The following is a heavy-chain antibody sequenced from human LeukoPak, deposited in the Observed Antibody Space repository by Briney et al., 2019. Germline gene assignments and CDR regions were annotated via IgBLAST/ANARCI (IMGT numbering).Heavy chain of an antibody. CDR3: ARVTYSSSWYVGNYMDV. V-gene: IGHV3-66*01. CDR1: GFTVSSNY. Sequence: GGSLRLSCAASGFTVSSNYMSWVRQAPGKGLEWVSLIYTGGSTYYADSVKDRFTISRDNAKNSLYLQMNSLRAEDTAVYYCARVTYSSSWYVGNYMDVWGKGTTVTVSS. J-gene: IGHJ6*03. D-gene: IGHD6-13*01. CDR2: IYTGGST.